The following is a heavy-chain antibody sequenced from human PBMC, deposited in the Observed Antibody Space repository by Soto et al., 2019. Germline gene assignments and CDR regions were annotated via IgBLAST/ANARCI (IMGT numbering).Heavy chain of an antibody. Sequence: PGGSLRLSCVASEFTFRSYTMHWVRQAPGKGLEWVAVISYDGSNKYYVDSVKGRFTISRDNSKNTLYLQMNSLRAEDTAVYYCARDPGVYPGLQMGPYLGKWGQGTRITVSS. V-gene: IGHV3-30*03. CDR2: ISYDGSNK. J-gene: IGHJ4*02. CDR3: ARDPGVYPGLQMGPYLGK. CDR1: EFTFRSYT. D-gene: IGHD1-1*01.